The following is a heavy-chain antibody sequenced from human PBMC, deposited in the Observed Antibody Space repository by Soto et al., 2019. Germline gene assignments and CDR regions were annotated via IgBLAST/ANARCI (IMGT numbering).Heavy chain of an antibody. CDR3: ARAPLRRSSGGSSSWLFDY. V-gene: IGHV4-4*02. CDR2: IYHSGST. CDR1: GGSISSSNW. Sequence: QVQLQESGPGLVKPLGTLSLTCAVSGGSISSSNWWSWVRQPPGKGLEWIGEIYHSGSTTYNPSLRRRVTISVDKSLNQFSLKLGSVTAADTAVYSCARAPLRRSSGGSSSWLFDYGGQGTLVTVSS. D-gene: IGHD6-13*01. J-gene: IGHJ4*02.